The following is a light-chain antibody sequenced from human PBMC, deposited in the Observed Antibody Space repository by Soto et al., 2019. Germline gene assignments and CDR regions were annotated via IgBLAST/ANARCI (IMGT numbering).Light chain of an antibody. CDR2: DVS. CDR3: CSYAGSYPWV. Sequence: QSVLTQPRSVSGSPGQSVTISYTGTSSDVGGYNYVSWYQQHPGKAPKLMIYDVSKRPSGVPDRFSGSKSGNTASLTISGLQAEDEADYYCCSYAGSYPWVFGGGTKVTVL. V-gene: IGLV2-11*01. CDR1: SSDVGGYNY. J-gene: IGLJ3*02.